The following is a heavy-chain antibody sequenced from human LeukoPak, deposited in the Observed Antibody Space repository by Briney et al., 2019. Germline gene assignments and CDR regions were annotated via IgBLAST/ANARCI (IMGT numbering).Heavy chain of an antibody. CDR3: AAKGNGYSGIYVFAH. D-gene: IGHD1-26*01. Sequence: GGSLRLSCAASGFSFSTYGMHWVRQAPGRGLEWVAFIRYDGSQNHLTDSVKGRFTVSRDDSRSTLYLQMDSLTVEDTAVYYCAAKGNGYSGIYVFAHWGQGTLVTVSS. V-gene: IGHV3-30*02. J-gene: IGHJ4*02. CDR1: GFSFSTYG. CDR2: IRYDGSQN.